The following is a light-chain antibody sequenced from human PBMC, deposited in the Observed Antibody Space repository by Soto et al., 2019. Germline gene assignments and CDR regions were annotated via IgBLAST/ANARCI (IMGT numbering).Light chain of an antibody. CDR2: GAS. CDR1: QSVRSN. J-gene: IGKJ5*01. V-gene: IGKV3-15*01. Sequence: MVLTQSPGTLSLSPGDRATLSCRASQSVRSNLAWYQQKPGQSPRLLIYGASTRATGIPARFSGSGSGTEFTLTISSLQSEDFAVYYCQQYNNWPPITFGQGTRLEIK. CDR3: QQYNNWPPIT.